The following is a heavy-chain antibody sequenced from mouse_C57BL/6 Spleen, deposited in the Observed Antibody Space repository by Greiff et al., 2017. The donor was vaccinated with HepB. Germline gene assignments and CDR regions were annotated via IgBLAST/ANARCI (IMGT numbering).Heavy chain of an antibody. Sequence: QVQLQQSGAELVRPGTSVMVSCKASGYSFTNYLIEWVKQRPGQGLEWIGVINPGSGGTNYNEKFKGKATLTADKSSRTAYMQLSSLTSEDSAAYFCARSGATVDWYFDVWGTGTTVTVSS. V-gene: IGHV1-54*01. J-gene: IGHJ1*03. CDR3: ARSGATVDWYFDV. D-gene: IGHD1-1*01. CDR1: GYSFTNYL. CDR2: INPGSGGT.